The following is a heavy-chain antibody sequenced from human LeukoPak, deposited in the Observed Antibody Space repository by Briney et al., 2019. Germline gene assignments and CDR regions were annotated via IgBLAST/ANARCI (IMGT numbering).Heavy chain of an antibody. D-gene: IGHD1-26*01. J-gene: IGHJ4*02. CDR1: GGSISSYY. Sequence: SETLSLTCTVSGGSISSYYWSWIRQPPGKGLEWIGYIYYRGSTNYNPSLKSRVTISVDTSKNQFSLKLSSVTAADTAVYYCARDLWVFDYWGQGTLVTVSS. CDR2: IYYRGST. CDR3: ARDLWVFDY. V-gene: IGHV4-59*01.